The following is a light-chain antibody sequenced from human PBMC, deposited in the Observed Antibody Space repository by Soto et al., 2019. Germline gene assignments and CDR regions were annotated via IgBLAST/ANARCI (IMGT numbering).Light chain of an antibody. CDR3: QQYNNWPAIT. CDR2: GAS. V-gene: IGKV3D-15*01. CDR1: ERLSSVY. J-gene: IGKJ5*01. Sequence: EIVLTQSPCTLSLSPGEVATLSCRASERLSSVYLAWYQQRPGQPPRLLIYGASTRATGIPARFSGSGSGTEFTLTISSLQSEDFAVYYCQQYNNWPAITFGQGTRLEI.